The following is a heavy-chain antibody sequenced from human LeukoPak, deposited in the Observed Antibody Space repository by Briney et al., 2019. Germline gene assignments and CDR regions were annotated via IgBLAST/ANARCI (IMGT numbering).Heavy chain of an antibody. J-gene: IGHJ4*02. CDR3: ARVGGSGSYRDY. D-gene: IGHD3-10*01. V-gene: IGHV3-48*03. Sequence: GGSLRLSCAASGFTFSSYEMNWVRQAPGKGLEWVSYISSSGSTIYYADSVKGRFTISRDNAKNSLCLQMNSLRAEDTAVYYCARVGGSGSYRDYWGQGTLVTVSS. CDR2: ISSSGSTI. CDR1: GFTFSSYE.